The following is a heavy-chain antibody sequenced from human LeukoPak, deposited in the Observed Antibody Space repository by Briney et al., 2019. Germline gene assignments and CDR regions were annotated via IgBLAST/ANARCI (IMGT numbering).Heavy chain of an antibody. CDR3: TRSVFPYYFDC. V-gene: IGHV3-74*01. CDR2: TNNDGSST. Sequence: GGSLRLSCVASGFTFSNYWIHWVRQAPGKGLVWVSRTNNDGSSTAYADFVKGRFTSSRDNAKNTLYLQMDSLRAEDTAVYYCTRSVFPYYFDCWGQGTLVTVSS. D-gene: IGHD3-10*02. J-gene: IGHJ4*02. CDR1: GFTFSNYW.